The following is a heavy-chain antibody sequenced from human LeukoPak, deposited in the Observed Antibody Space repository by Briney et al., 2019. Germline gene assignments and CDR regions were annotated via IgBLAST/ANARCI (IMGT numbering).Heavy chain of an antibody. V-gene: IGHV4-59*12. CDR1: GGSIGSYY. CDR2: IYVSGST. CDR3: ASLYSGSYYALDY. D-gene: IGHD1-26*01. J-gene: IGHJ4*02. Sequence: SETLSLTCTVSGGSIGSYYWSWIRQPPGKGLEWIGYIYVSGSTNYNPSLKSRVTISVDTSKNQFSLKLSSVTAADTAVYYCASLYSGSYYALDYWGQGTLVTVSS.